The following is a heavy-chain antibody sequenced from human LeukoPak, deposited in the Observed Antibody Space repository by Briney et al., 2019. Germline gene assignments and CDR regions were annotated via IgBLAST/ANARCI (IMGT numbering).Heavy chain of an antibody. J-gene: IGHJ6*02. D-gene: IGHD2-15*01. Sequence: GGSLRLSCAASGFTFSSYEMNWVRQAPGEGLEWVSYISSSGSTIYYADSVKSRFTISRDNAKNSLYLQMNSLRAEDTAVYYCARAEEGYCSGGSCYYYYDMDVWGQGTTVTVSS. V-gene: IGHV3-48*03. CDR1: GFTFSSYE. CDR2: ISSSGSTI. CDR3: ARAEEGYCSGGSCYYYYDMDV.